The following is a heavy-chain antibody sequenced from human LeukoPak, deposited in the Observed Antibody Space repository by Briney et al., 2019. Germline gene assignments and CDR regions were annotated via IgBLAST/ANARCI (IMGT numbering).Heavy chain of an antibody. V-gene: IGHV3-30-3*02. Sequence: GGSLRLSCAASGFTFSSYAMHWVRQAPGKGLEWVAVISYDGSNKYYADSVKGRFTISRDNSKNTLYLQMNSLRAEDTAVYYCAKRQAGYCSSTSCYGMDIWGQGTMVTVSS. D-gene: IGHD2-2*01. CDR2: ISYDGSNK. J-gene: IGHJ3*02. CDR3: AKRQAGYCSSTSCYGMDI. CDR1: GFTFSSYA.